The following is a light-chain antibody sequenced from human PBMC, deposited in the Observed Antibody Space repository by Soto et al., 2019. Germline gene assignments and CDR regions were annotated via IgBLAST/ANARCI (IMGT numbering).Light chain of an antibody. CDR3: YSTDSSNSRGV. CDR2: GDN. J-gene: IGLJ2*01. V-gene: IGLV3-10*01. CDR1: ALPKKN. Sequence: SYELTQPPSVSVSPGQTARITCSGDALPKKNAYWYQQRSGQAPVLVIYGDNKRPSGIPDRFSVSSSGTVATLTISGAQVEDEADYFCYSTDSSNSRGVSGGGTKLTVL.